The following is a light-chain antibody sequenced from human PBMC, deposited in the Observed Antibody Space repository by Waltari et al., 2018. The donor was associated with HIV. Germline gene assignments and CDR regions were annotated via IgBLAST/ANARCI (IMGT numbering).Light chain of an antibody. CDR3: CSYAGGNNFV. CDR2: EVN. CDR1: ISDVGIYAY. V-gene: IGLV2-8*01. Sequence: SALTQPPSASGSPGQSVTISCTGTISDVGIYAYVSWYQLHPGQAPKLIICEVNKRPSGVPDRFFGSKSGSAASLTVSGLQAEDEADYYCCSYAGGNNFVFGTGTKVTVL. J-gene: IGLJ1*01.